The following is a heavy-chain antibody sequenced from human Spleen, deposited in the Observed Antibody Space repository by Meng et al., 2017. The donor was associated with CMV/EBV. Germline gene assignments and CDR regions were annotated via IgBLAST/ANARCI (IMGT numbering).Heavy chain of an antibody. D-gene: IGHD2-2*01. CDR3: AKACSSTSCDGWYFDL. V-gene: IGHV3-23*03. J-gene: IGHJ2*01. Sequence: GESLKISCAASGFTFSSYAMSWVRQAPGKGLEWVSVIYSGGSTYYADPVKGRFTISRDNSKNTLYLQMSSLRAEDTAVYYCAKACSSTSCDGWYFDLWGRGTLVTVSS. CDR1: GFTFSSYA. CDR2: IYSGGST.